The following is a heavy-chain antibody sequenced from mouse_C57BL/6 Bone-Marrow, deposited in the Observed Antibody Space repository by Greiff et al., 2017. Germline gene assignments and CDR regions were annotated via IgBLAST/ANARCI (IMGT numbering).Heavy chain of an antibody. D-gene: IGHD2-2*01. J-gene: IGHJ3*01. Sequence: VHVKQSGPELVKPGASVKISCKASGYSFTGYYMNWVKQSPEKSLEWIGEINPSTGGTTYNQKFKAKATLTVDKSSSTAYMQLKSLTSEDSAVYYCARDYGYAWFAYWGQGTLVTVSA. CDR1: GYSFTGYY. CDR2: INPSTGGT. CDR3: ARDYGYAWFAY. V-gene: IGHV1-42*01.